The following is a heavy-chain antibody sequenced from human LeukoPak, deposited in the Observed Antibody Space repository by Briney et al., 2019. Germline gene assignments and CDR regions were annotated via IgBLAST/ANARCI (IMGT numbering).Heavy chain of an antibody. CDR3: ARQVTAYYYDSSGYRSTPEYFQH. Sequence: SETLSLTCAVYGGSFSGYYWSWIRQPPGKGLEWIGEINHSGSTNYNPSLKSRVTISVDTSKNQFSLKLSSVTAADTAVYYCARQVTAYYYDSSGYRSTPEYFQHWGQGTLVTVSS. CDR2: INHSGST. CDR1: GGSFSGYY. J-gene: IGHJ1*01. V-gene: IGHV4-34*01. D-gene: IGHD3-22*01.